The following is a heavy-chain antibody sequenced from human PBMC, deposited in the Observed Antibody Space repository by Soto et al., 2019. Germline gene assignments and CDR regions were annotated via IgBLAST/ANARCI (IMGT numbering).Heavy chain of an antibody. J-gene: IGHJ3*02. CDR3: GTDSESTRYEYWNTLGI. V-gene: IGHV4-4*07. D-gene: IGHD1-1*01. CDR1: GGSISHQY. CDR2: MYVTGTT. Sequence: PSETLSLTCTVSGGSISHQYWSWIRQPAGTRLEWIGRMYVTGTTNYNPSLKTRVSMSIDTSQNQFSLKLSSVTAADTAGYYCGTDSESTRYEYWNTLGIWGQGTMVTVSS.